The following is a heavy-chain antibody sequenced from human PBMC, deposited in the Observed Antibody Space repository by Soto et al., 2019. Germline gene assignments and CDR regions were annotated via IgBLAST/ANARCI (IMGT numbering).Heavy chain of an antibody. J-gene: IGHJ2*01. V-gene: IGHV3-30-3*01. CDR2: ISYDGSNK. Sequence: QVQLVESGGGVVQPGRSLRLSCAASGFTFSSYAMHWVRQAPGKGLEWVAVISYDGSNKYYADSVKGRFTISRDNSKNXXYLQLNSLRAAATAVYYCARAPLWGTAMVLWYFDLWGRGTPVTVSS. CDR3: ARAPLWGTAMVLWYFDL. D-gene: IGHD5-18*01. CDR1: GFTFSSYA.